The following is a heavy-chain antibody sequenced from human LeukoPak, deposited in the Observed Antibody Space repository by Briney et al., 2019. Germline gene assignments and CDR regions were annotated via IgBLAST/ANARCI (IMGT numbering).Heavy chain of an antibody. V-gene: IGHV3-21*01. J-gene: IGHJ4*02. CDR3: ARGLYSGHD. CDR1: GFTFSSHS. Sequence: PGGSLRLSCAASGFTFSSHSMNWVRQAPGKGLEWVSSISTSSDYIYYADSVKGRFIISRHNANNSLYLQMNSLGAEDTTVYYCARGLYSGHDWGQETLDSVPS. D-gene: IGHD5-12*01. CDR2: ISTSSDYI.